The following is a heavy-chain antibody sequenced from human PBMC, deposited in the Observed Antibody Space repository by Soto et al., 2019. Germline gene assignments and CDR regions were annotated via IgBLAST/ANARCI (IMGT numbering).Heavy chain of an antibody. Sequence: QVQLVESGGGVVQPGRSLRLSCAASGFTFSSYGMHWVRQAPGKGLEWVAVIRYDGSNKYYADSVKGRFTISRDNSKNTLYLQMNSLRAEDTAVYYCARLYGDYVWAFDYWGQGTLVTVSS. CDR1: GFTFSSYG. D-gene: IGHD4-17*01. V-gene: IGHV3-33*01. CDR2: IRYDGSNK. CDR3: ARLYGDYVWAFDY. J-gene: IGHJ4*02.